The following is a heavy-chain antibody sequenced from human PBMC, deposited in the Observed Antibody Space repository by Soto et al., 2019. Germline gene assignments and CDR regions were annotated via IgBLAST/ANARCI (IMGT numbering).Heavy chain of an antibody. CDR3: ASSGDYATSYYYYGMDV. CDR1: GFTFSSYG. J-gene: IGHJ6*02. D-gene: IGHD4-17*01. CDR2: IWYDGSNK. Sequence: QVQLVESGGGVVQPGRSLRLSCAASGFTFSSYGMHWVRQAPGKGLEWVAVIWYDGSNKYYADSVKGRFTISRDNSKNTLYLQMNSLRAEDTAVYYCASSGDYATSYYYYGMDVWGQGTTVTVSS. V-gene: IGHV3-33*01.